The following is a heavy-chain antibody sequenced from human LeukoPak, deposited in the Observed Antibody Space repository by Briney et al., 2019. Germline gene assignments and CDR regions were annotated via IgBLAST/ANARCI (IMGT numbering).Heavy chain of an antibody. Sequence: GGSLRLSCAASGFTFSSYAMSWVRQAPGKGLEWVSAISGSGGSTYYADSVKGRFTISRDNSKNTLYLQMNSLRAEDTAVYYCAKAEWFVDYYYYGMDVWGQGTTVTVSS. D-gene: IGHD3-3*01. CDR2: ISGSGGST. V-gene: IGHV3-23*01. CDR1: GFTFSSYA. J-gene: IGHJ6*02. CDR3: AKAEWFVDYYYYGMDV.